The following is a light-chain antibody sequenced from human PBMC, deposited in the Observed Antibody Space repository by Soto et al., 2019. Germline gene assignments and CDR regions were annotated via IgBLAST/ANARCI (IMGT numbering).Light chain of an antibody. CDR3: QQYSSRST. V-gene: IGKV1-5*03. J-gene: IGKJ1*01. CDR1: QSISIW. CDR2: KAS. Sequence: QSPSTLSASVGDRVTITCRASQSISIWLAWYQQKPGKAPKILIYKASSLESGVPSRFSSSGSGTEFTLTISSLQPDDFATYYCQQYSSRSTFGQGTKVDIK.